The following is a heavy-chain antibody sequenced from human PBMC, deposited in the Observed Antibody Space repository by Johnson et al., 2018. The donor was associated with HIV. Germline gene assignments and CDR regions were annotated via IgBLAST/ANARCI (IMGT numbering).Heavy chain of an antibody. Sequence: VQLVESGGGLVQPGGSLRLSCAASGFTFSTYAMSWVRQAPGKGLEWVSAITASGASTYYADSVKGRFTLSRDNSKNTLYLQMNSLRAEDTALYYCARDRVGATPRTGYEAFDIWGQGTMVTVSS. CDR3: ARDRVGATPRTGYEAFDI. CDR1: GFTFSTYA. CDR2: ITASGAST. J-gene: IGHJ3*02. D-gene: IGHD1-26*01. V-gene: IGHV3-23*04.